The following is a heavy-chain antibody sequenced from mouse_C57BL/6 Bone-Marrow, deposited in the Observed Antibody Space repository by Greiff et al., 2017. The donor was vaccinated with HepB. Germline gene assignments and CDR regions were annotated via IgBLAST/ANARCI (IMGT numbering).Heavy chain of an antibody. J-gene: IGHJ4*01. CDR3: ANLLMGAMDY. V-gene: IGHV1-4*01. CDR1: GYTFTSYT. Sequence: QVQLQQSGAELARPGASVKMSCKASGYTFTSYTMHWVKQRPGQGLEWIGYINPSSGYTKYNQKFKDKATLTADKSSSTAYMQLSSLTSEDSAVYYCANLLMGAMDYWGQGTSVTVSS. CDR2: INPSSGYT.